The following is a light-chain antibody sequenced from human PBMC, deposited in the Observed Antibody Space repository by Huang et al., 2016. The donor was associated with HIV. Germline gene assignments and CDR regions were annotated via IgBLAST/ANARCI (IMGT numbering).Light chain of an antibody. V-gene: IGKV3-15*01. CDR1: QSIINN. CDR3: QQYNNWPPLLT. CDR2: GAS. Sequence: EIVLTQSPATLSLSPGERAALSCRATQSIINNLAWYQQNAGQSPRLLIYGASTRATCIPARFRGSGSGTDFTLTISSLQSEDFAVYYCQQYNNWPPLLTFGGGTKVEIK. J-gene: IGKJ4*01.